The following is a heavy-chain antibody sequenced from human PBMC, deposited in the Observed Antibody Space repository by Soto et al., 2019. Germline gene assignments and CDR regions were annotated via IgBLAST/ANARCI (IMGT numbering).Heavy chain of an antibody. CDR1: GYTFTSYG. CDR2: ISAYNGNT. V-gene: IGHV1-18*01. CDR3: ARADALDYRLIDAFDI. Sequence: ASVKVSCKASGYTFTSYGISWVRQAPGQGLEWMGWISAYNGNTNYAQKLQGRVTMTTDTSTSTAYMELRSLRSDDTAVYYCARADALDYRLIDAFDIWGQGTMVTVSS. J-gene: IGHJ3*02. D-gene: IGHD4-17*01.